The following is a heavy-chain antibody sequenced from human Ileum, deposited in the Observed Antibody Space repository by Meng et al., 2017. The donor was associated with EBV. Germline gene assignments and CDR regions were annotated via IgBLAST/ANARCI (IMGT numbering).Heavy chain of an antibody. CDR3: ARGGWSLDY. CDR2: IYYSGST. CDR1: GGSISSYY. J-gene: IGHJ4*02. Sequence: QVQLPGSGPGLWKPSATLSLTCTVSGGSISSYYWSWIRQPPGKGLEWIGYIYYSGSTNYNPSLKSRVTISVDTSKNQFSLNLSSVTAADTAVYYCARGGWSLDYWGQGTLVTVSS. D-gene: IGHD2-15*01. V-gene: IGHV4-59*08.